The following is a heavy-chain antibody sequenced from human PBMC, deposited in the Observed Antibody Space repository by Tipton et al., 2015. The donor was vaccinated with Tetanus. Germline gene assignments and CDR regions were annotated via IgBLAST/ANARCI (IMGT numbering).Heavy chain of an antibody. D-gene: IGHD3-10*01. CDR1: GGSLSRYY. V-gene: IGHV4-34*01. CDR2: VDDSGST. Sequence: TLSLTCAVYGGSLSRYYWTWIRQPPGKGLEWIGEVDDSGSTNYSPSLKSRVTISLDRSKNQISLRLRSVTAADTAVYYCARVKGTYNHYGLDVWGQGTTVTVAS. CDR3: ARVKGTYNHYGLDV. J-gene: IGHJ6*02.